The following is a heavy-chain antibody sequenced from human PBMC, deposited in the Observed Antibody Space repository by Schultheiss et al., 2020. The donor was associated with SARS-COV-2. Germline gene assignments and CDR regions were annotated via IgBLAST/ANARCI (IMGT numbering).Heavy chain of an antibody. CDR2: TYYRSKWYN. Sequence: SETLSLTCAISGDLVSSNRAAWIWIRQSPSRGLEWLGRTYYRSKWYNDYAVSVKSRITINPDTSKNQFSLQLNSVTPEDTAVYYCARDLDSYGLDYWGQGTLVTVSS. CDR3: ARDLDSYGLDY. D-gene: IGHD5-18*01. CDR1: GDLVSSNRAA. V-gene: IGHV6-1*01. J-gene: IGHJ4*02.